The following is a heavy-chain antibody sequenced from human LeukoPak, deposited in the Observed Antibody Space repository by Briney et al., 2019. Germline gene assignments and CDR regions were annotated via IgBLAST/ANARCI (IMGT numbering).Heavy chain of an antibody. J-gene: IGHJ4*02. V-gene: IGHV4-34*01. CDR3: ARHSIGAVRPSVVFFDY. CDR1: GGSFSGYY. D-gene: IGHD6-13*01. Sequence: SETLSLTCAVYGGSFSGYYWSWIRQPPGKGLEWIGEINHSGSTNYNPSLKSRVTISVDTSKNQFSLKLSSVTAADTAVYYCARHSIGAVRPSVVFFDYWGQGTLVTVSS. CDR2: INHSGST.